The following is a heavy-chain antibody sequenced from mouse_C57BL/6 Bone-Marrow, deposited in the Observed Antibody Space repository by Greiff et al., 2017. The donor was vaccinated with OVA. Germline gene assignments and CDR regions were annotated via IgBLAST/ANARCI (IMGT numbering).Heavy chain of an antibody. CDR2: FNPGSGII. D-gene: IGHD1-1*01. CDR3: ARGESYVSSYFDY. CDR1: GYTFTDYD. J-gene: IGHJ2*01. Sequence: VKLQQSGAGLVRPGGSVKLSCKASGYTFTDYDMHWVRQRPGQGLEWIARFNPGSGIIYYNETFKGKATLTAEKSSRTAYMQLSCLTSEDSAVYIGARGESYVSSYFDYWGQGTTLTVSS. V-gene: IGHV1-76*01.